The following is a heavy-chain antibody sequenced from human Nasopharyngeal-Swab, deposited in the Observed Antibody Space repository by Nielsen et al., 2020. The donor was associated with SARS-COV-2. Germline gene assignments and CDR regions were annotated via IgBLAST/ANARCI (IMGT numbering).Heavy chain of an antibody. Sequence: WVRQAPGQGLEWMGWMNPNSGNTGYAQKFQGRVTMTRNTSISTAYMELSSLRSEDTGVYYCARALTVDTAMVIYYYYYYGMDVWGQGTTVTVSS. CDR2: MNPNSGNT. V-gene: IGHV1-8*01. CDR3: ARALTVDTAMVIYYYYYYGMDV. J-gene: IGHJ6*02. D-gene: IGHD5-18*01.